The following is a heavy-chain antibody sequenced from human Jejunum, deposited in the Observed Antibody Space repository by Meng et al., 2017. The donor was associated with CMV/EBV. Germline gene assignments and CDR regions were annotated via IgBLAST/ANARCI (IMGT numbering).Heavy chain of an antibody. J-gene: IGHJ3*01. CDR3: ARGVGAAGTTFDV. Sequence: SGFPFDDYGMGWVRQAPGKGLEWVSGINWNGGSTGYADSVKGRITISRDNAKSSLYLQMNSLRGDDTAAYYCARGVGAAGTTFDVWSQGTKVTVSS. D-gene: IGHD2-15*01. V-gene: IGHV3-20*03. CDR2: INWNGGST. CDR1: GFPFDDYG.